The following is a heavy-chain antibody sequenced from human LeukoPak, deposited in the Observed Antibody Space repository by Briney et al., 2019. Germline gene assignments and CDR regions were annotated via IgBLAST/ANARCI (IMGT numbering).Heavy chain of an antibody. CDR3: ARDWRSQGKDTSGSYFAPLDH. Sequence: PGGSLRLSCAASGFTFSSYAMSWVRQAPGKGLEWVSTIHDDGGKSYYADSVKGRFTISRDNSRNTLNLQMDGLRAEDTALYYCARDWRSQGKDTSGSYFAPLDHWGQGTQVTVSS. J-gene: IGHJ4*02. CDR2: IHDDGGKS. CDR1: GFTFSSYA. D-gene: IGHD3-10*01. V-gene: IGHV3-23*01.